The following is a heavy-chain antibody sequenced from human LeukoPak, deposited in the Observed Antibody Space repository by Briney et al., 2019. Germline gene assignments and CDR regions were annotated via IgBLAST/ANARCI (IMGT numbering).Heavy chain of an antibody. V-gene: IGHV4-30-4*08. D-gene: IGHD1-14*01. Sequence: NPSQTLSLTCTVSGGSISSGDYYWSWIRQPPGKGPEWIGYIYYSGSTYYNPSLKSRVTISVDTSKNQFSLKLSSVTAADTAVYYCARGGWRTSYYYYMDVWGKGTTVTVSS. J-gene: IGHJ6*03. CDR1: GGSISSGDYY. CDR2: IYYSGST. CDR3: ARGGWRTSYYYYMDV.